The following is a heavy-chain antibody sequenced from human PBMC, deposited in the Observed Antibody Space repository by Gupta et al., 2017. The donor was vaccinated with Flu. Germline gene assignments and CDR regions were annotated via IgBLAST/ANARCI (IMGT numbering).Heavy chain of an antibody. CDR3: AKVEGYNGGIYDY. J-gene: IGHJ4*02. V-gene: IGHV3-9*01. CDR1: GFTFDDYA. D-gene: IGHD3-3*02. Sequence: EVQLVESGGGLVQPGRSLRLSCAASGFTFDDYAMHWVRQAPGKGLEWVSGISWNSGSIGYADSVKGRFTISRDNAKNSLYLQTNSLRAEDTALYYCAKVEGYNGGIYDYWGQGTLVTVSS. CDR2: ISWNSGSI.